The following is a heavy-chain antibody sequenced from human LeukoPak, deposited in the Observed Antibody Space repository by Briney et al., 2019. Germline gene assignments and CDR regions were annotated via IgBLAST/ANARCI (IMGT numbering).Heavy chain of an antibody. J-gene: IGHJ5*02. D-gene: IGHD3-16*01. CDR1: GGSISSGGYY. Sequence: SQTLSLTCTVSGGSISSGGYYWRWIRQHPGKGLEWIGYIYYSGSTYYNPSLKSRVTISVDTSKNQFSLKVNSVTAADTAVYYCARDPLGERWYDPWGQGTLVTVSS. CDR2: IYYSGST. CDR3: ARDPLGERWYDP. V-gene: IGHV4-31*03.